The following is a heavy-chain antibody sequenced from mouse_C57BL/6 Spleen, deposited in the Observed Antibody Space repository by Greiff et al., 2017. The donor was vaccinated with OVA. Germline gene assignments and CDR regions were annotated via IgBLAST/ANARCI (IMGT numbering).Heavy chain of an antibody. D-gene: IGHD4-1*01. J-gene: IGHJ2*01. CDR2: IDPSASYT. Sequence: QVQLQQPGAELVMPGASVKLSCKASGYTFTSSWMHWVKQRPGQGLEWIGEIDPSASYTNYNQKFKGKSTLTVDKSSSTAYMQLSSLTSEDSAVYYCARRNWGPLDYWGQGTTLTVSS. V-gene: IGHV1-69*01. CDR1: GYTFTSSW. CDR3: ARRNWGPLDY.